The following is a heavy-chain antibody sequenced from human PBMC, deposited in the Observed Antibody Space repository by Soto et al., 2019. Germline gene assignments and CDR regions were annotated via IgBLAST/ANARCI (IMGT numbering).Heavy chain of an antibody. Sequence: PGGSLRLSCAASGFTFSSYGMHWVRQAPGKGLEWVAVTWYDGSNKYYADSVKGRFTISRDNSKNTLYLQMNSLRAEDTAVYYCARGSSPIVATWGFFDYWGQGTLVTVSS. CDR2: TWYDGSNK. CDR3: ARGSSPIVATWGFFDY. D-gene: IGHD5-12*01. CDR1: GFTFSSYG. J-gene: IGHJ4*02. V-gene: IGHV3-33*01.